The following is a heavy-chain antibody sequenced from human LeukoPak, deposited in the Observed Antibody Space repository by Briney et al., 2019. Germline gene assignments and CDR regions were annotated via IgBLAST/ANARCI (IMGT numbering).Heavy chain of an antibody. CDR2: IYYSGST. CDR3: ARYRGNYIIDY. J-gene: IGHJ4*02. V-gene: IGHV4-39*01. Sequence: PSETLSLTCTVSGGSISSSSYYWGWIRQPPGKGLEWIGSIYYSGSTYYNPSLKSRVTISVDTSKNQFSLKLSSVTAADTAVYYCARYRGNYIIDYWGQGTLVTVSS. D-gene: IGHD1-7*01. CDR1: GGSISSSSYY.